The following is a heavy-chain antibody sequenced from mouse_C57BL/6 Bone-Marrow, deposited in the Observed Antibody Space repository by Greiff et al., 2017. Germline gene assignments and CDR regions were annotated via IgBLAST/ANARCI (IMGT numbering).Heavy chain of an antibody. J-gene: IGHJ3*01. V-gene: IGHV1-69*01. CDR3: VSSYYYGSSYWFAY. Sequence: VQLQQPGAELVMPGASVKLSCKASGYTFTSYWMHWVKQRPGQGLEWIGEIDPSDSYTNYNQKFKGKSTLTVDKSPSTAYMPLSSLTSEDSAVYYDVSSYYYGSSYWFAYWGQGTLVTVSA. D-gene: IGHD1-1*01. CDR1: GYTFTSYW. CDR2: IDPSDSYT.